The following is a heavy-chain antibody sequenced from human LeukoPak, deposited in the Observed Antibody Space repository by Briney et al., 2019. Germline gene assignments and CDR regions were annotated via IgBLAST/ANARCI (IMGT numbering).Heavy chain of an antibody. J-gene: IGHJ4*02. CDR2: MSYDGTNK. V-gene: IGHV3-30*03. Sequence: SGGSLRLSCAASGFTLTTYSIHWVRQAPGKGLEWVAVMSYDGTNKYYAGSVKGRFIISRDNSENTVYLQMNDLRAEDTAAYYCARVRVPSRILLPYFDYWGQGTLVTVSS. CDR3: ARVRVPSRILLPYFDY. CDR1: GFTLTTYS. D-gene: IGHD2-15*01.